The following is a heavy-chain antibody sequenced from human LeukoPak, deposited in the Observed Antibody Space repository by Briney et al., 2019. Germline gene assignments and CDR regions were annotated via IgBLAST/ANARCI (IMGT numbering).Heavy chain of an antibody. CDR1: GFSLSTSGVG. CDR3: AHRQKGIAAAGLDY. CDR2: IYWDDDK. D-gene: IGHD6-13*01. J-gene: IGHJ4*02. V-gene: IGHV2-5*02. Sequence: ESGPTLVKPTQTLTLTCTFSGFSLSTSGVGVGWIRQPPGKALEWLALIYWDDDKRYSPSLKSRLIITKDTSKNQVVLTMTNMDPVDTATYYCAHRQKGIAAAGLDYWGQGTLVTVSS.